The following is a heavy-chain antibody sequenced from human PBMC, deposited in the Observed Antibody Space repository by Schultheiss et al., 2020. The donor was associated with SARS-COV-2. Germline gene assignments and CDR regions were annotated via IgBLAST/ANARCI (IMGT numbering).Heavy chain of an antibody. J-gene: IGHJ6*02. CDR1: GGSISSGAYY. CDR2: IFYIGST. V-gene: IGHV4-31*03. Sequence: QTLSLTCTVSGGSISSGAYYWSWIRQHPGKGLEWIGYIFYIGSTYYNPSLKSRVTISVDTSRNQFSLKLSSVTAADTAVYYCARDSNYGDYESRGLDVWGQGTTVTVSS. D-gene: IGHD4-17*01. CDR3: ARDSNYGDYESRGLDV.